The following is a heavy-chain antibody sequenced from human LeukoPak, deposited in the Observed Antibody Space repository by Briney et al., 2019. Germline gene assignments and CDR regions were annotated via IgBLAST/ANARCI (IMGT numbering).Heavy chain of an antibody. CDR3: ASRPPPSRGPYDY. J-gene: IGHJ4*02. Sequence: PGGSLRLSCAASGFTFSNYEMNWVRQAPGKGLEWVSYITSSGGTIYYAHSVKGRFTISRDNAKNSLYLQMHSLRAEDTAVYYCASRPPPSRGPYDYWGQGTLVTVSS. CDR2: ITSSGGTI. D-gene: IGHD3-10*01. CDR1: GFTFSNYE. V-gene: IGHV3-48*03.